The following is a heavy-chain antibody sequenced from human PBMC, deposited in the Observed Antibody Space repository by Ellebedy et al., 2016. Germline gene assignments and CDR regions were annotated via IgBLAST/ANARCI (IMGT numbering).Heavy chain of an antibody. V-gene: IGHV4-59*13. CDR2: IYNNANS. J-gene: IGHJ3*02. CDR3: ARDYDSSAQGAFDI. Sequence: SETLSLTXTVSGGSISSYFWSWIRQPPGKGLEWIGCIYNNANSNYNPSLKSRVTISIDTSKNQFSLKLTSVTAADTAVYYCARDYDSSAQGAFDIWGQGTMVTVSS. D-gene: IGHD3-22*01. CDR1: GGSISSYF.